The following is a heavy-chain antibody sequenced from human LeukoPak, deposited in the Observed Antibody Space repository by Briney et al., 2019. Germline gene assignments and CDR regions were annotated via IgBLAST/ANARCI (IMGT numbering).Heavy chain of an antibody. Sequence: PSETLSLTCAVYGGSFSGYYWSWIRQPPGKGLEWIGEIKHSGSTNYNPSLKSRVTISVDTSKNQFSLKLSSVTAADTAVYYCARVGYGDYSYWGQGTLVTVSS. J-gene: IGHJ4*02. CDR2: IKHSGST. CDR3: ARVGYGDYSY. D-gene: IGHD4-17*01. CDR1: GGSFSGYY. V-gene: IGHV4-34*01.